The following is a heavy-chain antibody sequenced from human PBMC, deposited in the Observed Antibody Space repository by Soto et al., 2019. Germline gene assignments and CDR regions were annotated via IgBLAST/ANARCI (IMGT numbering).Heavy chain of an antibody. Sequence: ASVKVSCKASGGTFSSYAISWVRQAPGQGLEWMGGIIPIFGTANYAQKFQGRVTITADESTSTAYMELSSLRSEDTAVYYCVRVVALPGYPDNWGQGILVTVSS. J-gene: IGHJ4*02. CDR1: GGTFSSYA. V-gene: IGHV1-69*13. CDR2: IIPIFGTA. D-gene: IGHD5-12*01. CDR3: VRVVALPGYPDN.